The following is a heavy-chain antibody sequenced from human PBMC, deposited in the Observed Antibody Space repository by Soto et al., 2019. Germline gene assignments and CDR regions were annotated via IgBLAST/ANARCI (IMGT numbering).Heavy chain of an antibody. J-gene: IGHJ4*02. V-gene: IGHV3-30*03. Sequence: PGGSLRLSCAASGFTFSSYGMHWVRQAPGKGLEWVAVISYDGSNKYYADSVKGRFTISRDNSKNTLYLQMNSLRAEDTAVYYCAIAQGEFTMVRGVPRPQFDYWGQGTLVTVSS. CDR2: ISYDGSNK. D-gene: IGHD3-10*01. CDR3: AIAQGEFTMVRGVPRPQFDY. CDR1: GFTFSSYG.